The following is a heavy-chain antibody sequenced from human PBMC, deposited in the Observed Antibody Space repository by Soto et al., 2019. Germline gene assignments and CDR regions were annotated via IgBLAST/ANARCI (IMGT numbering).Heavy chain of an antibody. CDR3: ARGMTTVSGTEFDP. J-gene: IGHJ5*02. CDR2: ISSSSSYI. CDR1: GFTFSSYS. D-gene: IGHD4-17*01. V-gene: IGHV3-21*01. Sequence: EVQLVESGGGLVKPGGSLRLSCAASGFTFSSYSMNWVRQAPGKGLEWVSSISSSSSYIYYADSVKGRFTISRDNAKNSLYLQKNSLRAEDTAVYYCARGMTTVSGTEFDPWGQGTLVTVSS.